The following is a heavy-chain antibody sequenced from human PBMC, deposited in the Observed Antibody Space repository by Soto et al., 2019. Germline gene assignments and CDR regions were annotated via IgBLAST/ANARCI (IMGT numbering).Heavy chain of an antibody. Sequence: VGSLRLSCAASGFTFSSYSMNWVRQAPGKGLEWVSSISSSSSYIYYADSVEGRFTISRDNAKNSLYLQMNSLRAEDTAVYYCARDLPYYHGSGDHPEFDPWGQGTLVTVSS. CDR3: ARDLPYYHGSGDHPEFDP. D-gene: IGHD3-10*01. V-gene: IGHV3-21*01. J-gene: IGHJ5*02. CDR1: GFTFSSYS. CDR2: ISSSSSYI.